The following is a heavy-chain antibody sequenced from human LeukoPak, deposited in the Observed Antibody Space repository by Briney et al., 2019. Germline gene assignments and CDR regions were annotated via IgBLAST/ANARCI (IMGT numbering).Heavy chain of an antibody. J-gene: IGHJ4*02. D-gene: IGHD6-19*01. Sequence: SETLSLTCTVSGGSISSYYWSWIRQPPGKGLEWIGSIYYSGNTYYNASLKSRVTISVDTSKNQFSLKLTSVTAADTAVYYCARSYSSGWYLFDYWGQGTLVTVSS. CDR3: ARSYSSGWYLFDY. CDR1: GGSISSYY. V-gene: IGHV4-39*01. CDR2: IYYSGNT.